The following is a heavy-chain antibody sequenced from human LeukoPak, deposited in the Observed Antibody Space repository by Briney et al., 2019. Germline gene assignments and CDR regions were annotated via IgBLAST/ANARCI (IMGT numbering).Heavy chain of an antibody. Sequence: GRSLRLSCAASGFTFNTYGMHWVRQAPGKGLEWMTFISYDESHEYCADSVKGRFTISRDNSKNTLYLQMNSLRAEDTAVYYCAKSDEALGLLRYFDWPDYWGQGTLVTVSS. CDR2: ISYDESHE. CDR3: AKSDEALGLLRYFDWPDY. CDR1: GFTFNTYG. D-gene: IGHD3-9*01. J-gene: IGHJ4*02. V-gene: IGHV3-30*02.